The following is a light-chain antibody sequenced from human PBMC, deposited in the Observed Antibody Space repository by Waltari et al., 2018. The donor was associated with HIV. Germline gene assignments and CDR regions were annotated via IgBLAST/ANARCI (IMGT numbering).Light chain of an antibody. CDR1: TGAVTSTYY. J-gene: IGLJ2*01. V-gene: IGLV7-43*01. Sequence: QTVVTQEPSLTVSLGGTVTLTCASNTGAVTSTYYPAWFQQRPGQAPRPLIYSTNNKHSWTPARFSGSLLGDKAALTLSGVQPEDEADYYCLLYHDGGSVVFGGGTKLTVL. CDR2: STN. CDR3: LLYHDGGSVV.